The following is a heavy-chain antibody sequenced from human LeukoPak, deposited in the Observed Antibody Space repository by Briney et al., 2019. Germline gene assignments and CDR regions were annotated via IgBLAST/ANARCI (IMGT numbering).Heavy chain of an antibody. Sequence: ASVKVSCKASGYTFTSYYMHWVRQAPRQGLEWMGIINPSGGSTSYAQKFQGRVTMTRDTSTSTVYMELSSLRSEDTAVYYCAREEVLVGAFDIWGQGTMVTVSS. CDR1: GYTFTSYY. V-gene: IGHV1-46*01. J-gene: IGHJ3*02. CDR3: AREEVLVGAFDI. CDR2: INPSGGST. D-gene: IGHD3-3*02.